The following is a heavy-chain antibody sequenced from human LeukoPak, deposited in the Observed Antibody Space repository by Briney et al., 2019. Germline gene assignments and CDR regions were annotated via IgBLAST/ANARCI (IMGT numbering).Heavy chain of an antibody. V-gene: IGHV1-8*03. J-gene: IGHJ4*02. CDR3: ARVKVFNFWSGYYHTFDY. CDR2: MNPNSGNT. Sequence: GASVKVSCKASGYTFTSYDINWVRQATGQGLEWMGWMNPNSGNTGYAQKFQGRVTITRNTSISTAYMELSSLRSEDTAVYYCARVKVFNFWSGYYHTFDYWDQGTLATVSS. D-gene: IGHD3-3*01. CDR1: GYTFTSYD.